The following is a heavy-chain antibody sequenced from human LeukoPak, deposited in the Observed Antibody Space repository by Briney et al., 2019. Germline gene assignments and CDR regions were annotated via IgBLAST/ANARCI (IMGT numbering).Heavy chain of an antibody. J-gene: IGHJ4*02. CDR3: AKDILNYYDSSGYSGTEFDY. V-gene: IGHV3-53*01. CDR1: GFTVSSNY. CDR2: IYSDGRT. Sequence: PGGSLRLSCAASGFTVSSNYMSWVRQAPGKGLEWVSVIYSDGRTYYADSVKGRFTISRDNSKNTLYLQMNSLRAEDTAVYYCAKDILNYYDSSGYSGTEFDYWGQGTLVTVSS. D-gene: IGHD3-22*01.